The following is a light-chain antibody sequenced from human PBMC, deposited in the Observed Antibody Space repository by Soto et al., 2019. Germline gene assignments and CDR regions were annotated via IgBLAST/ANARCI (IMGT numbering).Light chain of an antibody. V-gene: IGLV1-44*01. Sequence: QSVLTQPPSASGTPGQRVTISCSGSSSNIGGHTVNWYQQLPGTAPRLLIYNTNQRPSGVPGRFSGSKSGTSASLAIGGLQSDDEADYFCAAWDDSLNVLFGGGTKLTVL. CDR1: SSNIGGHT. J-gene: IGLJ2*01. CDR3: AAWDDSLNVL. CDR2: NTN.